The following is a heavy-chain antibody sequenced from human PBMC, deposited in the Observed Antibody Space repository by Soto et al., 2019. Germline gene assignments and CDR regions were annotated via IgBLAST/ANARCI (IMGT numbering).Heavy chain of an antibody. V-gene: IGHV3-7*03. CDR1: GLTFSNYW. Sequence: PVGSLRLSCAASGLTFSNYWMNWVRQAPGKGLEWVAKINPDGSDKHYIDSVKGRSTISRDNAQNSVSPQMNSLRAEDTAVYFCLGGSNYDTPWGQGTLVTVSS. CDR3: LGGSNYDTP. J-gene: IGHJ5*02. D-gene: IGHD3-16*01. CDR2: INPDGSDK.